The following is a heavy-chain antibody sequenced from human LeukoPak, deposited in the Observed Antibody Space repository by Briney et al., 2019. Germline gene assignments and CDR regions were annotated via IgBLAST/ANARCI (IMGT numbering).Heavy chain of an antibody. J-gene: IGHJ4*02. V-gene: IGHV3-23*01. CDR1: GFTLSNYA. Sequence: GGSLRLSCAASGFTLSNYAMNWVRQAPGKGLEWVSLIRGDGGSSHYADSVKGRFTISRDNSKNTVYLQMNSLRAEDTAIYYCARVIPEATLRGDYFDYWGQGALVTVSS. CDR3: ARVIPEATLRGDYFDY. CDR2: IRGDGGSS. D-gene: IGHD5-12*01.